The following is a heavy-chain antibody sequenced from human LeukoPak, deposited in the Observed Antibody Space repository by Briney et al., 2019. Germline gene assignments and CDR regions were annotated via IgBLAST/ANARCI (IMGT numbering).Heavy chain of an antibody. J-gene: IGHJ4*02. CDR1: GGSISSYY. CDR2: IYYSGST. V-gene: IGHV4-59*08. Sequence: SETLSLTCTVSGGSISSYYWSWIRQTPGKGLEWIGYIYYSGSTNFNPSLKSRVTISVDTSKNQFSLRLSSVTAADTAVYHCARLWYYGSGSPTLDYWGQGTLVTVSS. D-gene: IGHD3-10*01. CDR3: ARLWYYGSGSPTLDY.